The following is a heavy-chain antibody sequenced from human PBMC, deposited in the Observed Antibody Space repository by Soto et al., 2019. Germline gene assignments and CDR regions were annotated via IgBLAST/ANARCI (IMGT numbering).Heavy chain of an antibody. J-gene: IGHJ4*02. CDR2: IYYSGST. V-gene: IGHV4-59*01. CDR3: ARGRLVAYYFDY. D-gene: IGHD3-22*01. Sequence: SETLSLTCTVSGDSISTYYWSWIRQPPGKGLEWIGYIYYSGSTNYSPSLKSRVTISVDTSKNQFSLKLSSVTAADTAVYYCARGRLVAYYFDYWGQGTLVTVSS. CDR1: GDSISTYY.